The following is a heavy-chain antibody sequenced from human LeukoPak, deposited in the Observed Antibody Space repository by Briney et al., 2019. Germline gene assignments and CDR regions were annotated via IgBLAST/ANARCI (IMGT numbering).Heavy chain of an antibody. Sequence: PGGSLRLSCAASGFTFSNAWMSWVRQAPGKGLEWVGRIKSKTDGGTADYAAPVKGRFTISRDDSKNTLYLQMNSLRTEDTAVYYCARQQLVFDHWGQGSLVTVSS. D-gene: IGHD6-13*01. CDR2: IKSKTDGGTA. CDR3: ARQQLVFDH. J-gene: IGHJ4*02. V-gene: IGHV3-15*01. CDR1: GFTFSNAW.